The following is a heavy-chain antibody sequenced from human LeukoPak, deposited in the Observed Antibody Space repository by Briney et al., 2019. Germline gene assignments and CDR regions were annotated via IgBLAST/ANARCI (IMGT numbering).Heavy chain of an antibody. CDR1: GFTFSNAW. D-gene: IGHD3-3*01. CDR2: IKSKTDGGTT. V-gene: IGHV3-15*01. J-gene: IGHJ4*02. Sequence: GGSLRLSCAASGFTFSNAWMSWVRQAPGKGLEWVGRIKSKTDGGTTDYAAPVKGRLTISRDDSKNTLYLQMNSLKTEDTAVYYYTTSETEYYDFWSGYYSYWGQGTLVTVSS. CDR3: TTSETEYYDFWSGYYSY.